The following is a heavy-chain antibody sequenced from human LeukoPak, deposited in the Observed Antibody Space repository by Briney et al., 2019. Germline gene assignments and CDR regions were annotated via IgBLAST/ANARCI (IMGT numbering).Heavy chain of an antibody. V-gene: IGHV3-23*01. CDR1: GFTFSNCA. CDR2: ISGSSGST. D-gene: IGHD1-26*01. CDR3: AKTPTRVGWYFDL. Sequence: PGGSLRLSCAASGFTFSNCAMSWVRQAPGKGLDWISAISGSSGSTYYADSVRGRSTISRDNSKNTLYLQMSSLRVEDTAVYYCAKTPTRVGWYFDLWGRGTLVTVSS. J-gene: IGHJ2*01.